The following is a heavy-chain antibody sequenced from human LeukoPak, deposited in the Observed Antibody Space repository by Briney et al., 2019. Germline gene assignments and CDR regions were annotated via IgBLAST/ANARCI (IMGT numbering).Heavy chain of an antibody. V-gene: IGHV3-74*01. J-gene: IGHJ3*02. Sequence: PGGSLRLSCAASGFTFSSYWMHWVRQAPGKGLVWVSRINSDGSSTSYADSVKGRFTISRDNAKNTLYLQMNSLRAEDTAVYYCAKDPPGITMIVAPGDDAFDIWGQGTMVTVSS. D-gene: IGHD3-22*01. CDR1: GFTFSSYW. CDR3: AKDPPGITMIVAPGDDAFDI. CDR2: INSDGSST.